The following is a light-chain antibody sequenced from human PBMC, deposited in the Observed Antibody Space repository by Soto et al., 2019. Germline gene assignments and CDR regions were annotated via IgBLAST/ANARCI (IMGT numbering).Light chain of an antibody. CDR1: QSVSSSY. V-gene: IGKV3-20*01. Sequence: NVLTQSPGTLSLCPGERATLSCRASQSVSSSYLAWYQQKPGQAPRLLIYGASSRATGIPDRFSGGGSGTDFTLTISRLEPEGFAVYYCQQFSSYPLTFGGGTKVDIK. CDR3: QQFSSYPLT. J-gene: IGKJ4*01. CDR2: GAS.